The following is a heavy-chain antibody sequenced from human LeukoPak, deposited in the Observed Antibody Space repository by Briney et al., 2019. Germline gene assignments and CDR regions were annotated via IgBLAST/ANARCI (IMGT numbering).Heavy chain of an antibody. CDR2: ISYDGSNK. J-gene: IGHJ3*02. CDR3: AREYYDILTGLEAFDI. V-gene: IGHV3-30-3*01. D-gene: IGHD3-9*01. Sequence: PGGSLRLSCAASGFTFSSYAMHCVRQAPGKGLEWVAVISYDGSNKYYADSVKGRFTISRDNSKNTLYLQMNSLRAEDTAVYYCAREYYDILTGLEAFDIWGQGTMVTVSS. CDR1: GFTFSSYA.